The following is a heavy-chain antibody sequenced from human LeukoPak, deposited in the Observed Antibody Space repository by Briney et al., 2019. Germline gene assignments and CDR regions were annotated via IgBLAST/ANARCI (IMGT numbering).Heavy chain of an antibody. D-gene: IGHD6-19*01. J-gene: IGHJ5*02. CDR1: GGSISSYY. Sequence: SETLSLTCTVSGGSISSYYWSWIRQPPGKGLEWIGYIYYSGSTNYNPSLKSRVTIAVDPSKNQFSLKLCSVNAADTAVYYCARGQWLVPLSGWFVPWGQGALVTVSS. V-gene: IGHV4-59*01. CDR2: IYYSGST. CDR3: ARGQWLVPLSGWFVP.